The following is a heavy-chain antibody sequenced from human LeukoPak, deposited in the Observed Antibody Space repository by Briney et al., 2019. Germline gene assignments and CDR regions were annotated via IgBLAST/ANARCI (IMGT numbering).Heavy chain of an antibody. V-gene: IGHV1-69*05. CDR3: ASGYYYDSSGYSYYFDY. D-gene: IGHD3-22*01. J-gene: IGHJ4*02. CDR2: IIPIFGTA. CDR1: GGTFSSYA. Sequence: GASVKVSCKASGGTFSSYAISWVRQAPGQGLEWMGRIIPIFGTASYAQKFQGRVTITTDESTSTAYMELSSLRSEDTAVYYYASGYYYDSSGYSYYFDYWGQGTLVTVSS.